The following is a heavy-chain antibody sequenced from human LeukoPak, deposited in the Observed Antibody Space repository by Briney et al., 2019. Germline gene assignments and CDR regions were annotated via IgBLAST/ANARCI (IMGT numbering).Heavy chain of an antibody. D-gene: IGHD6-19*01. CDR1: GFTFSGYP. CDR3: ARPMRGGIAVAGYYFDY. V-gene: IGHV3-30-3*01. J-gene: IGHJ4*02. CDR2: ISYDGSNK. Sequence: PGKSLRLSCAASGFTFSGYPIHWVRQAPGKGLEWVAVISYDGSNKYYADSVKGRFTISRDNSKNTLYLQMNSLRAEDTAVYYCARPMRGGIAVAGYYFDYWGQGTLVTVSS.